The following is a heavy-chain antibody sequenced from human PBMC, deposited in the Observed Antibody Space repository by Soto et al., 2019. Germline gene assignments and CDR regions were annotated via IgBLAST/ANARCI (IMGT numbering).Heavy chain of an antibody. CDR1: GFTFSSYA. V-gene: IGHV3-23*01. Sequence: EVQLLESGGGLVQPGGSLRLSCAASGFTFSSYAMSWVRQAPGKGLEWVSAISGSGGSTYYADSVKGRFTISRDNSQNTLYLQMNSRRAEDTAVYYCAKGHYGDLPFYYYGMDVWGQGTTVTVSS. CDR2: ISGSGGST. J-gene: IGHJ6*02. CDR3: AKGHYGDLPFYYYGMDV. D-gene: IGHD4-17*01.